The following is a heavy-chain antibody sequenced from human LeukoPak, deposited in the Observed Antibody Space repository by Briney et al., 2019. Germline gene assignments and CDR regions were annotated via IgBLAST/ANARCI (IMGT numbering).Heavy chain of an antibody. CDR2: IYHSGST. J-gene: IGHJ4*02. CDR1: GGSISSSNW. CDR3: ARLGYYGSGSLVDYFDY. Sequence: SETLSLTCAVSGGSISSSNWWSWVRPPPGKGLEWIGEIYHSGSTNYNPSLKSRVTISVDTSKNQFSLKLSSVTAADTAVYYCARLGYYGSGSLVDYFDYWGQGTLVTVSS. D-gene: IGHD3-10*01. V-gene: IGHV4-4*02.